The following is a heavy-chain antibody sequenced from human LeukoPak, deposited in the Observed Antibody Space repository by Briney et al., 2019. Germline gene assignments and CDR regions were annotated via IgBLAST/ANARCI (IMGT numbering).Heavy chain of an antibody. D-gene: IGHD2-2*01. Sequence: GVLRLSCVASGYPFSSYSMSWIRQAPGKGLEWVSYISVSGGVGSYADSVKGRFTISRDDARNSLYLQMNSLKGEDTAVYYCARDRGYFYDQLDYWGQGTLVTVSS. V-gene: IGHV3-48*01. J-gene: IGHJ4*02. CDR2: ISVSGGVG. CDR1: GYPFSSYS. CDR3: ARDRGYFYDQLDY.